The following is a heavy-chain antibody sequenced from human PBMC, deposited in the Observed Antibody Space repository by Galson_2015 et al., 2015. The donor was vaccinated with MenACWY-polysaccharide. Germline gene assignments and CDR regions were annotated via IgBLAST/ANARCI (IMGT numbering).Heavy chain of an antibody. D-gene: IGHD2-21*01. Sequence: CAISGDSVSSDSATWNWIRQSPSRGLEWLGGTYSRSKWFIDYAISVKSRIIIKPDTSRNHISLQLNSVTPEDTAVYYCARSANCLAYWGQGTLVPVSS. CDR3: ARSANCLAY. CDR1: GDSVSSDSAT. J-gene: IGHJ4*02. V-gene: IGHV6-1*01. CDR2: TYSRSKWFI.